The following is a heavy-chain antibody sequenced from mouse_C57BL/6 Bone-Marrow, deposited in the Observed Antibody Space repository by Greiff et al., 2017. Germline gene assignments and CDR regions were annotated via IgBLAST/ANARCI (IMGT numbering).Heavy chain of an antibody. V-gene: IGHV1-69*01. CDR1: GYTFTSYW. CDR2: IDPSDSYT. D-gene: IGHD2-3*01. Sequence: QVQLQQPGAELVMPGASVKLSCKASGYTFTSYWMHWVKQRPGQGLEWIGEIDPSDSYTNYNQQFKGKSTLTVDKSSSTAYMQLSSLTSEDSAVYYCANDGYYWYVDVWGTGTTVTVSS. CDR3: ANDGYYWYVDV. J-gene: IGHJ1*03.